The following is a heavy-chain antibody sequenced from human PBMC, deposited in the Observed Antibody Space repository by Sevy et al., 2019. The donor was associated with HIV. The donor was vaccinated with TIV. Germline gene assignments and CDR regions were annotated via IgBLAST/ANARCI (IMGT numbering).Heavy chain of an antibody. V-gene: IGHV3-11*06. CDR3: ARVCHTADRNYYYYMDV. D-gene: IGHD5-18*01. J-gene: IGHJ6*03. CDR2: ISSSSSYT. Sequence: GGSLRLSCAASGFTFSDYYMSWIRQAPGKGLEWVSYISSSSSYTNYADSVKGRFTISRDNAKNSLYLQMNSLRAEDTTVYYCARVCHTADRNYYYYMDVWGKGTTVTVSS. CDR1: GFTFSDYY.